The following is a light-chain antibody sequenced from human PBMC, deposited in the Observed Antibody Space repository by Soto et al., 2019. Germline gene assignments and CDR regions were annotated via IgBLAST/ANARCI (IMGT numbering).Light chain of an antibody. CDR1: SSDVGGYNF. Sequence: QSVLTQPRSVSGSPGQSVTISCTGTSSDVGGYNFVSWYQQHPGKAPKLMIFDVSERPSGVPDRFSGSKSGNTASLTISGLQAEDEAEFYCCSYAGSYTWVFGGGTQLTVL. V-gene: IGLV2-11*01. CDR3: CSYAGSYTWV. CDR2: DVS. J-gene: IGLJ3*02.